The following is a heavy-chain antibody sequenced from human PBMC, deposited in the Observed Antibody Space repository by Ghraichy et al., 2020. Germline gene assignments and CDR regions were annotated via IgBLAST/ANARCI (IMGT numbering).Heavy chain of an antibody. CDR3: VKGPRWELLPSHFDY. Sequence: GESQNISCSASGFTFSNYAMNWVRQAPGKGLACVSTISSSADRTYYADSVKGRFTISRDNSKNTLSLQMSSLRPEDTAVYFCVKGPRWELLPSHFDYWGQGTLVTVSS. CDR1: GFTFSNYA. V-gene: IGHV3-64D*06. J-gene: IGHJ4*02. D-gene: IGHD1-26*01. CDR2: ISSSADRT.